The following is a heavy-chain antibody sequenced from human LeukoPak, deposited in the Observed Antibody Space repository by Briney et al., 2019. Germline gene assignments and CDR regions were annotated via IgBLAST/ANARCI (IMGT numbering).Heavy chain of an antibody. Sequence: AGGSLRLSCAASGFTFSDYYMSWIRQAPGKGLEWISYISSSGSIIYYAESVKGRFTISRDNAKNSLYLQMNSLRAEDTAVYYCARRRYSGSSQHFDYWGQGTLVTVSS. CDR3: ARRRYSGSSQHFDY. V-gene: IGHV3-11*04. J-gene: IGHJ4*02. CDR1: GFTFSDYY. D-gene: IGHD1-26*01. CDR2: ISSSGSII.